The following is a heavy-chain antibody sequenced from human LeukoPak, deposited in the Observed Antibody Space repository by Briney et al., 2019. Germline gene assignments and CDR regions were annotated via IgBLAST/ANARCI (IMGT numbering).Heavy chain of an antibody. CDR1: GFTFSSYS. Sequence: GGSLRLSCAASGFTFSSYSMNWVRQAPGKGLEWVSSISSSSSYIYYADSVKGRFTISKDNAKNSLYLQMNSLRADDTGVYYCARDLINGMAPAALWGQGTLVTVSS. CDR2: ISSSSSYI. CDR3: ARDLINGMAPAAL. V-gene: IGHV3-21*01. D-gene: IGHD2-2*01. J-gene: IGHJ4*02.